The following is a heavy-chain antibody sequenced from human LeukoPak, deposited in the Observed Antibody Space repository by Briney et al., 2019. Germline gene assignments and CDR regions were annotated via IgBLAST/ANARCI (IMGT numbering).Heavy chain of an antibody. CDR3: ARRTAVARTAHFDY. J-gene: IGHJ4*02. CDR2: FSYGGTT. D-gene: IGHD6-19*01. Sequence: SETLSLTCSVSGGSIRSNNFSWDWISQPPGKGLEWIGSFSYGGTTYFNPSLKSRVTMSVDTSKNQFSLKVTSVTAADTAVYYCARRTAVARTAHFDYWGQGILVTVSS. CDR1: GGSIRSNNFS. V-gene: IGHV4-39*01.